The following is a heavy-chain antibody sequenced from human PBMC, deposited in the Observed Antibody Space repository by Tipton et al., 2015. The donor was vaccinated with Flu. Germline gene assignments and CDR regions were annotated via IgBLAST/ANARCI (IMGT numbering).Heavy chain of an antibody. V-gene: IGHV3-74*01. CDR2: INSDGSFT. CDR3: ARVTVTWAFDI. D-gene: IGHD4-17*01. Sequence: GSLRLSCAASGFSFSSFWMHWVRQGPGKGLAWVARINSDGSFTTYADSVKGRFTISKDIAKNTLYLQMNSLRAEDTAVYYFARVTVTWAFDIWGQGTMVTVSS. J-gene: IGHJ3*02. CDR1: GFSFSSFW.